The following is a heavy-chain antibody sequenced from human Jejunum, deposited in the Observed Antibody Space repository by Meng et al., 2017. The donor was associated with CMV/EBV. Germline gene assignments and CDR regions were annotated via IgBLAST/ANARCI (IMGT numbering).Heavy chain of an antibody. D-gene: IGHD4-17*01. V-gene: IGHV4-4*02. Sequence: VLLQVSGPGLMNPSGTLPISCDVSGGAIRNDQWWSWVRQAPGHGLEWIGEIYHSGRTNYNPSVKSRVSMSVDKSQNHFSLRLCSVTAADTAVYYCTTLYGDSISWGQGTLVTVSS. CDR3: TTLYGDSIS. CDR1: GGAIRNDQW. CDR2: IYHSGRT. J-gene: IGHJ4*02.